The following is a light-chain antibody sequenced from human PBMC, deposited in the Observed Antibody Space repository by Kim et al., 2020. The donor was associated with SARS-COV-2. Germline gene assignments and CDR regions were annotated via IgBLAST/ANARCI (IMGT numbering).Light chain of an antibody. J-gene: IGLJ2*01. CDR2: GKN. Sequence: VGVGQTVRITCQGDSHRSYYASWYQKKPGQAPVLVIYGKNNRPSGIPDRFSGSSSGNTASLTITGAQAEDEADYCCNSRDSSGPVVFGGGTQLTVL. CDR3: NSRDSSGPVV. V-gene: IGLV3-19*01. CDR1: SHRSYY.